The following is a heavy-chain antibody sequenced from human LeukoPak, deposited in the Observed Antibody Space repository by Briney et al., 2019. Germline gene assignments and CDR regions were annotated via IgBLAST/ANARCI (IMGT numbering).Heavy chain of an antibody. CDR2: IYPGDSDT. V-gene: IGHV5-51*01. CDR3: ARPMEGSYYFHDAFDI. J-gene: IGHJ3*02. CDR1: GYSFTSYW. D-gene: IGHD1-26*01. Sequence: GESLRISCKGSGYSFTSYWIGWVRQMPGKGLEWMGIIYPGDSDTRYSPSFQGQVTISADRSISTAYLQWSSLKASDTAMYYCARPMEGSYYFHDAFDIWGQGTMVTVSS.